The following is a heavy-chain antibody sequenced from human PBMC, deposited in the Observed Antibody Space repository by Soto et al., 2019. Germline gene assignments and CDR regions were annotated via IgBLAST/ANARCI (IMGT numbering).Heavy chain of an antibody. CDR1: GYTFTSYA. D-gene: IGHD1-26*01. V-gene: IGHV1-3*01. Sequence: GASVKVSCKASGYTFTSYAMHWVRQAPGQRLEWMGWINAGNGNTKYSQRFQGRVTITRDTSASTAYMELSSLRSEDTAVYYCASGSGTWIDDAFDIWGQGTMVTVSS. J-gene: IGHJ3*02. CDR2: INAGNGNT. CDR3: ASGSGTWIDDAFDI.